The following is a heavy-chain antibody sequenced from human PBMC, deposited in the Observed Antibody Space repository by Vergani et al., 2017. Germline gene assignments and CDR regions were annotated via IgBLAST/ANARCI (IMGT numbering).Heavy chain of an antibody. CDR1: GFTFSSYG. J-gene: IGHJ6*02. CDR3: AKEGAEVPSYGMDV. Sequence: QVQLVESGGGVVQPGGSLRLSCAASGFTFSSYGIHWVRQVPGKGLEWVAFIRYDGSNDYYADSVKGRFTISRDNSKNTLYLQMNSLRAEDTAVYYCAKEGAEVPSYGMDVWGQGTTVTVSS. D-gene: IGHD1-1*01. CDR2: IRYDGSND. V-gene: IGHV3-30*02.